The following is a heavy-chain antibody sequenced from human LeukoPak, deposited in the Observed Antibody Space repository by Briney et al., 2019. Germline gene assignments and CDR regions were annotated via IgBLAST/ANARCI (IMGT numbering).Heavy chain of an antibody. V-gene: IGHV3-33*01. CDR1: GFTFSSYG. CDR2: IWYDGSNK. Sequence: PGGSLRLSCAASGFTFSSYGMHWVRQAPGKGLEWVAVIWYDGSNKYYADSVKGRFTISRDNSKNTLYLQMNSLRAEDTAVYYCAREKGRSTGFGFDYWGQGTLVTVSS. J-gene: IGHJ4*02. D-gene: IGHD1-14*01. CDR3: AREKGRSTGFGFDY.